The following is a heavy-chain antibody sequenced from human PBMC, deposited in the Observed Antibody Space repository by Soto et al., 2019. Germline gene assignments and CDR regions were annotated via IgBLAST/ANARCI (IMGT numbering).Heavy chain of an antibody. Sequence: SETMSLTCTVSGGSISSGGYYWSWIRKHPGKGLEWIGYIYYSGSTYYNPSLKSRVTISVDTSKNQFSLKLSSVTAADTAVYYCARSLYDSAVRGVFDYWGQGTLVTVSS. J-gene: IGHJ4*02. V-gene: IGHV4-31*03. CDR1: GGSISSGGYY. CDR2: IYYSGST. D-gene: IGHD3-22*01. CDR3: ARSLYDSAVRGVFDY.